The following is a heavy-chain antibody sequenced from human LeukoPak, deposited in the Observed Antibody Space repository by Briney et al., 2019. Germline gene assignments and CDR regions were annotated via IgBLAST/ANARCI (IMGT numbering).Heavy chain of an antibody. CDR2: IYHSGST. CDR1: GGSLSGYS. J-gene: IGHJ4*02. CDR3: ARGRDYGDYDPILDY. V-gene: IGHV4-30-2*01. Sequence: PSETLSLTCGVLGGSLSGYSWSWIRQPPGKGLEWIGYIYHSGSTYYNPSLKSRVTISVDRSKNQFSLKLSSVTAADTAVYYCARGRDYGDYDPILDYWGQGTLVTVSS. D-gene: IGHD4-17*01.